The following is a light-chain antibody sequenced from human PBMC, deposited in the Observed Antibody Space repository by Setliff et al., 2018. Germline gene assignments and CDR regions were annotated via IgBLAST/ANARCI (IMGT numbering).Light chain of an antibody. J-gene: IGLJ2*01. CDR1: SSDVGGYNY. CDR2: DVS. CDR3: CSYAGSYPWV. Sequence: LTQPRSVSGSPGQSVTISCTGTSSDVGGYNYVSWYQQHPGKAPKLMIYDVSKRPSGVPDRFSGSKSGNTASLTISGLQAEDGADYYCCSYAGSYPWVFGGGTKVTVL. V-gene: IGLV2-11*01.